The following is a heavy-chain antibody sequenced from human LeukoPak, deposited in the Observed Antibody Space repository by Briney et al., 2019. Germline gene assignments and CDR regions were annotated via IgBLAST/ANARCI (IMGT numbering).Heavy chain of an antibody. D-gene: IGHD2-15*01. CDR3: ARGYCSGGSCFLFDY. J-gene: IGHJ4*02. CDR1: GFTFADYG. CDR2: INWNGGST. Sequence: PVGSLRLSCAAPGFTFADYGMTWVRQAPGKGLEWVSGINWNGGSTGYADSVKGRFSILRDTAKNSLYLQMNSLRAEDTALYSCARGYCSGGSCFLFDYWVQGTLVTVSS. V-gene: IGHV3-20*04.